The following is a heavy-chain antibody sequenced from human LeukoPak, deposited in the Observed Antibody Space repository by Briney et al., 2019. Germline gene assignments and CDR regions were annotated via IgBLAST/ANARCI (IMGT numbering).Heavy chain of an antibody. CDR1: GYTFTSYD. J-gene: IGHJ6*03. CDR3: ATNRYDFWSATYYYYYYMDV. V-gene: IGHV1-8*01. Sequence: ASVKVSCKASGYTFTSYDINWVRQATGQGLEWMGWMNPNSGNTGYAQKFQGRVTITRNTSISTAYMELSSLRSEDTAVYYCATNRYDFWSATYYYYYYMDVWGKGTTVTVSS. CDR2: MNPNSGNT. D-gene: IGHD3-3*01.